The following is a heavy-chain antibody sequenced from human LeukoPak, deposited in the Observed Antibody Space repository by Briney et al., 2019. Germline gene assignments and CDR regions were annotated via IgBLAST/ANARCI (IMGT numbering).Heavy chain of an antibody. V-gene: IGHV3-74*01. CDR1: GFTYNTYW. J-gene: IGHJ2*01. CDR3: ARAKPADFDL. Sequence: GGSLRLSCVGSGFTYNTYWIHWVRQAPGKGLVWVSRVNEDGSETNYADSVKGRFTLSRDNAKNTVYLQMNNLRAEDTAVYYCARAKPADFDLWGRGTLVTVSS. CDR2: VNEDGSET.